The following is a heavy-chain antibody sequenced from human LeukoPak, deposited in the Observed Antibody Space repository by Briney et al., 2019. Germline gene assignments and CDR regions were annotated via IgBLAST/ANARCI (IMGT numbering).Heavy chain of an antibody. CDR1: GGSFSGYY. V-gene: IGHV4-34*01. CDR3: ARGLTYYYDSSGYRNWFDP. D-gene: IGHD3-22*01. Sequence: PSETLSLTCAVYGGSFSGYYWSWIRQPPGKGLEWIGEINHSGSTNYNPSLKSRVTISVDTSKNQFSLKLSSVTAADTAVYYCARGLTYYYDSSGYRNWFDPRGQGTLVTVPS. CDR2: INHSGST. J-gene: IGHJ5*02.